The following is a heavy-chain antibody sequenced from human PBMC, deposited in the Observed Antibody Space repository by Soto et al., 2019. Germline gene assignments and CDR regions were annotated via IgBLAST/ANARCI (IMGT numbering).Heavy chain of an antibody. D-gene: IGHD6-19*01. CDR2: IYYSGST. CDR3: ARGGWSLDY. Sequence: QVQLQESGPGLVKPSETLSLTCTVSGGSINNYYWSWIRQPPGKGLEWIGYIYYSGSTNYNPSLNRRVTISVDTSKNQFSLNLRSVTAADTAVYYCARGGWSLDYWGQGSLVTVSS. CDR1: GGSINNYY. V-gene: IGHV4-59*01. J-gene: IGHJ4*02.